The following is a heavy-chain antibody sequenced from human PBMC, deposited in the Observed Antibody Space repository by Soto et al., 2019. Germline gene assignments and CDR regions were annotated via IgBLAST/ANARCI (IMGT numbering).Heavy chain of an antibody. CDR2: LNPRNGQT. D-gene: IGHD5-18*01. Sequence: QVQLVQSGAEVKKPGASVKVSCQTSGYNFSAYYFNWVRQAAGQGPEWMGWLNPRNGQTGYVQKFRGRVTMTGDTSIATVYLELSRLTSEDTDIYFCARETETSMVDYWGKGTLVTVSS. V-gene: IGHV1-8*01. CDR1: GYNFSAYY. CDR3: ARETETSMVDY. J-gene: IGHJ4*02.